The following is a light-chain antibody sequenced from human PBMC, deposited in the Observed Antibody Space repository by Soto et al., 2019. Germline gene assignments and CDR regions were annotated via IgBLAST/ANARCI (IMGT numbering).Light chain of an antibody. V-gene: IGKV3-15*01. CDR1: QSVSSN. CDR3: SQFNSWPSRAWT. CDR2: GAS. Sequence: EIVMTQSPATLSVSPGERATLSCRASQSVSSNLAWYQQKPGQAPRLLIYGASTRATGIPARFSGSGSGTEFTLIISSLQSYYFFVYFCSQFNSWPSRAWTFGQGTNVEIK. J-gene: IGKJ1*01.